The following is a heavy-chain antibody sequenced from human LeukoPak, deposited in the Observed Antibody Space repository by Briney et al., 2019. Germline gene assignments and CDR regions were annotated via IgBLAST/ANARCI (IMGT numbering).Heavy chain of an antibody. CDR1: GGSMRSSSYY. J-gene: IGHJ4*02. CDR2: INHSGST. Sequence: PSETLSLTCTVSGGSMRSSSYYWGWIRQPPGKGLEWIGEINHSGSTNYNPSLKSRVTISVDTSKNQFSLKLSSVTAADTAVYYCARGLFIGQWLVALGYWGQGTLVTVSS. D-gene: IGHD6-19*01. V-gene: IGHV4-39*07. CDR3: ARGLFIGQWLVALGY.